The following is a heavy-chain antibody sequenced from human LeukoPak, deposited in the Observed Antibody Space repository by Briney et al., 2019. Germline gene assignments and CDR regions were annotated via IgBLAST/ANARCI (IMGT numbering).Heavy chain of an antibody. Sequence: GGSMRLSCAASGFTFSSYAMHWVRQAPGKGLEYVSAISSNGGSTYYANSVKGRFTISRDNSKTTLYLQMGSLRAEDMAVYYCARGGLLPFDYWGQGTLVTVSS. J-gene: IGHJ4*02. V-gene: IGHV3-64*01. CDR1: GFTFSSYA. CDR3: ARGGLLPFDY. D-gene: IGHD2-15*01. CDR2: ISSNGGST.